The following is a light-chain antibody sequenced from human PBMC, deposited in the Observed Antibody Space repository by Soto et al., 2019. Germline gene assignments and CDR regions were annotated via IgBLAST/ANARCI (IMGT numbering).Light chain of an antibody. CDR1: QNINKY. Sequence: DIQMTQSPSSLSASVGDSVTIPCRASQNINKYLNWYQQRSGRAPRLLIHTASSLHSGVPPRFSGSGSGSDFTLTISTLQPEDLATYFCQQSFSTPYTFGQRTKVDI. V-gene: IGKV1-39*01. CDR3: QQSFSTPYT. J-gene: IGKJ2*01. CDR2: TAS.